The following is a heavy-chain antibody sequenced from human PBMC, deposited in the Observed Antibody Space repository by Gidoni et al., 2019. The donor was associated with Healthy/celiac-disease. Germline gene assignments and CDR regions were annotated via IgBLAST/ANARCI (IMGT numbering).Heavy chain of an antibody. Sequence: EVQLVQSGAEVKKPGASLKISCKGSGYSFTSYWIGWVRQMPGKGLEWMGIIYPGDSDTRYSPSFQGQVTISADKSISTAYLQWSSLKASDTAMYYCARREGRKGKAEYFQHWGQGTLVTVSS. CDR1: GYSFTSYW. CDR2: IYPGDSDT. V-gene: IGHV5-51*01. CDR3: ARREGRKGKAEYFQH. D-gene: IGHD1-26*01. J-gene: IGHJ1*01.